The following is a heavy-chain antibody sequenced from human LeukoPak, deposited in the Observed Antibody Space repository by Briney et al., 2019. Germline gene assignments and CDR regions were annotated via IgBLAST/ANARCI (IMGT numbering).Heavy chain of an antibody. J-gene: IGHJ4*02. CDR1: GGSISSYY. D-gene: IGHD3-10*01. Sequence: SETLSLTCTVSGGSISSYYWSWIRQPPGKGLEWIGYIYYSGSTNYNPSLKSRVTISVDTSKNQFSLKLSSVTAADTAVYYCASQRSDYYGSGSSYYFDYWGQGTLVTVSS. CDR3: ASQRSDYYGSGSSYYFDY. CDR2: IYYSGST. V-gene: IGHV4-59*12.